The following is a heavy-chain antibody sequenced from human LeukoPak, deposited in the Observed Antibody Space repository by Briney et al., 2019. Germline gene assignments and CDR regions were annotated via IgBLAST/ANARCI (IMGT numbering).Heavy chain of an antibody. CDR3: AKLPTGYPNWFDP. J-gene: IGHJ5*02. CDR1: GFTFSNSV. D-gene: IGHD3-9*01. Sequence: GVSLRLSCAASGFTFSNSVMGWVRQAPGKGLEWVSAIGGSGDSTYYTDSVTGRFTISRDNSKNTLYLQMNSLRAEDTALYYCAKLPTGYPNWFDPWGQGTLVTVSS. CDR2: IGGSGDST. V-gene: IGHV3-23*01.